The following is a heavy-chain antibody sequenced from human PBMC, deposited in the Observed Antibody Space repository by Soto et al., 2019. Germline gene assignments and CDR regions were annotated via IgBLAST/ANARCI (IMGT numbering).Heavy chain of an antibody. J-gene: IGHJ4*02. Sequence: QVHLVESGGGVVQPGRSLRLSCAATGFPFSNHAMHWVRQAPGKGLEWVALLSFDGTNEYYADSVKGRFTISRDNTNNRLFLQMNSLRPEDTAVYYCARDPGVGYCSGGSCYVPDFWGQGTLVTVSS. CDR3: ARDPGVGYCSGGSCYVPDF. CDR1: GFPFSNHA. V-gene: IGHV3-30-3*01. CDR2: LSFDGTNE. D-gene: IGHD2-15*01.